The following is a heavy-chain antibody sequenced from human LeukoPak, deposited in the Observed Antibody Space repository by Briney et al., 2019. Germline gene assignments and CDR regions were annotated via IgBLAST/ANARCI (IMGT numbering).Heavy chain of an antibody. CDR1: GYTFTSYG. CDR3: ARDLYRDSLPVSWFDP. J-gene: IGHJ5*02. CDR2: ISDYNGNT. D-gene: IGHD4-11*01. Sequence: SVTVSCKASGYTFTSYGTSWVRQAPGQGLEWMGWISDYNGNTNYAQKLQGRVTMTTDTSTSTAYMERRSQRSDDTAVYYCARDLYRDSLPVSWFDPWGQGTLVTVSP. V-gene: IGHV1-18*01.